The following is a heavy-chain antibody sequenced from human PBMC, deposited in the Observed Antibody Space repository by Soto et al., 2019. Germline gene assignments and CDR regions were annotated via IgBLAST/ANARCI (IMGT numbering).Heavy chain of an antibody. CDR2: INHSGST. J-gene: IGHJ6*02. CDR3: AREMGYCSGGSCYLAYYYYGMDV. V-gene: IGHV4-34*01. CDR1: GGSFSGYY. Sequence: SETLSLTCAVYGGSFSGYYWSWIRQPPGKGLEWIGEINHSGSTNYNPSLKSRVTISVDTSKNQFSLKLSSVTAADTAVYYCAREMGYCSGGSCYLAYYYYGMDVWGQGTTVTVSS. D-gene: IGHD2-15*01.